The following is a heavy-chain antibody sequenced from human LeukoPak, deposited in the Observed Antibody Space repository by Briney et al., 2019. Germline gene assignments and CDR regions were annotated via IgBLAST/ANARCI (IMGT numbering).Heavy chain of an antibody. Sequence: ASVEVSCKASGYTFTSYYMHWVRQAPGQGLGWMGIINPSGGSTSYAQKFQGRVTMTRDMSTSTVYMELSSLRSEDTAVYYCARGDQVVMDYYYYYMDVWGKGTTVTVSS. J-gene: IGHJ6*03. CDR1: GYTFTSYY. CDR2: INPSGGST. D-gene: IGHD3-22*01. CDR3: ARGDQVVMDYYYYYMDV. V-gene: IGHV1-46*01.